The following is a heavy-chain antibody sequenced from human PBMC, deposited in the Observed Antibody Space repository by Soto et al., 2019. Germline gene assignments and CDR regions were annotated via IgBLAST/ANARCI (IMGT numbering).Heavy chain of an antibody. Sequence: SETLSPTCSVSGGSISSGDYYWSWIRQPPGKGLEWIGYMFYTGTTYYNPSLKSRITISMDTSKSQFSLRLTSVTAADTAEYHCARVVRFCSSPSCRGRNWFDPWGQGTRVTVSS. CDR1: GGSISSGDYY. J-gene: IGHJ5*02. D-gene: IGHD2-2*01. V-gene: IGHV4-30-4*01. CDR2: MFYTGTT. CDR3: ARVVRFCSSPSCRGRNWFDP.